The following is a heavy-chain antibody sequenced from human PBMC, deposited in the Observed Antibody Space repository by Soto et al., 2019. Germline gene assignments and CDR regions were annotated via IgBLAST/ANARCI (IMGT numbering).Heavy chain of an antibody. CDR2: IYYSGST. CDR3: ARVHYYGSGSYSWFDP. Sequence: SETLSLTCTVSGGSISSGGYYWSWIRQHPGKGLEWTGYIYYSGSTYYNPSLKSRVTISVDTSKNQFSLKLSSVTAADTAVYYCARVHYYGSGSYSWFDPWGQGTLVTVSS. J-gene: IGHJ5*02. D-gene: IGHD3-10*01. CDR1: GGSISSGGYY. V-gene: IGHV4-31*03.